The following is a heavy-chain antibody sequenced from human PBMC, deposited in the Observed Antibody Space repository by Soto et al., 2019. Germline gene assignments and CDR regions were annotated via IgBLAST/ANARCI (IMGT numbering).Heavy chain of an antibody. V-gene: IGHV3-30-3*01. CDR2: ISYDGSNK. CDR3: ARAGLHCSSTSCYAGWFDP. D-gene: IGHD2-2*01. Sequence: QVQLVESGGGVVQPGRSLRLSCAASGFTFSSYAMHWVRQAPGKGLEWVAVISYDGSNKYYADSVKGRFTISRDNSKNSMYLQMNSLRAEGTAVYYCARAGLHCSSTSCYAGWFDPWGQGTLVTVSS. J-gene: IGHJ5*02. CDR1: GFTFSSYA.